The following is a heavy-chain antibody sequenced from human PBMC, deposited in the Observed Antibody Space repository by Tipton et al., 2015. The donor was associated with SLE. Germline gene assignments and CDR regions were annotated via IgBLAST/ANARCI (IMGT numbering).Heavy chain of an antibody. D-gene: IGHD6-19*01. CDR1: GGSISSYY. V-gene: IGHV4-59*01. CDR2: IYYSGST. J-gene: IGHJ4*02. Sequence: LRLSCTVSGGSISSYYWSWIRQPPGKGLEWIGYIYYSGSTNYNPSLKSRVTISVDTSKNQFSLKLSSVTAADTAVYYCASGRAVAGGYYFDNWGQGTLVTASS. CDR3: ASGRAVAGGYYFDN.